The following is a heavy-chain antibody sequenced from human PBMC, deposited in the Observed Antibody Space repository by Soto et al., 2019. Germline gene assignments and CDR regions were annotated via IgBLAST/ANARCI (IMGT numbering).Heavy chain of an antibody. V-gene: IGHV3-48*02. CDR1: GFTFSSYS. Sequence: GGSLRLSCAASGFTFSSYSMNWVRQAPGKGLEWVSYISSSSSTIYYADSVKGRFTISRDNAKNSLYLQMNSLRDEDTAVYYCASGITDNSGSYPSNYWGQGTLVTVSS. J-gene: IGHJ4*02. D-gene: IGHD1-26*01. CDR3: ASGITDNSGSYPSNY. CDR2: ISSSSSTI.